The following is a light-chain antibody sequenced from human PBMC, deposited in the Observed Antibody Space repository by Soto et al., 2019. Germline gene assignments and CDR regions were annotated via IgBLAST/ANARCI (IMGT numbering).Light chain of an antibody. J-gene: IGLJ3*02. V-gene: IGLV2-14*01. Sequence: QSALTQPASVSGSPGQSITISCTGTSSDVGGYNYVSWYQQHPGKAPKLMIYEVSNRPSGVSNRFSGSKSGNTASLTISGLQAEDEADYYCYSYTIINTWVFGGGTQLTVL. CDR3: YSYTIINTWV. CDR1: SSDVGGYNY. CDR2: EVS.